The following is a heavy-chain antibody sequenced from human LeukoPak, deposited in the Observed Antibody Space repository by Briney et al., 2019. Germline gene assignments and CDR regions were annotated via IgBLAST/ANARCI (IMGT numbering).Heavy chain of an antibody. Sequence: ETLSLTCAVYGGSFSGYYWSWIRQPPGKGLEWVSAISGSGGSTYYADSVKGRFTISRDNSKNTLYLQMNSLRAEDTAVYYCAKESGYSYASPFDYWGQGTLVTVSS. CDR3: AKESGYSYASPFDY. J-gene: IGHJ4*02. CDR1: GGSFSGYY. CDR2: ISGSGGST. V-gene: IGHV3-23*01. D-gene: IGHD5-12*01.